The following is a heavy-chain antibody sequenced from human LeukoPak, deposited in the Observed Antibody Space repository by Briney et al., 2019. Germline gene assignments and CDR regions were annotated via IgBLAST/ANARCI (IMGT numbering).Heavy chain of an antibody. Sequence: SETLSLTCTVSGGSLSSSSYYWGWIRQPPGKGLEWIGSIYYSGSTYYNPSLKSRVTISVDTSKNQFSLKLSSVTAADTAVYHCARPGTNSRSSSWYNWFDPWGQGTLVTVSS. CDR1: GGSLSSSSYY. CDR3: ARPGTNSRSSSWYNWFDP. D-gene: IGHD6-13*01. CDR2: IYYSGST. J-gene: IGHJ5*02. V-gene: IGHV4-39*07.